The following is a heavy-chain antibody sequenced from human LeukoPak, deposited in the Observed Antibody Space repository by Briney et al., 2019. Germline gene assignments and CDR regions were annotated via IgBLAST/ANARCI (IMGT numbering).Heavy chain of an antibody. CDR1: GGSISSNSYY. J-gene: IGHJ2*01. D-gene: IGHD5-18*01. CDR3: ARADTAMVMYFDL. Sequence: PSETLSLTCTVSGGSISSNSYYWGWIRQPPGKGLEWIGYIYYSGSTHYNPSLKSRVTLSVDTSKNQFSLKLSSVTAADTAVYYCARADTAMVMYFDLWGRGTLVTVSS. V-gene: IGHV4-39*07. CDR2: IYYSGST.